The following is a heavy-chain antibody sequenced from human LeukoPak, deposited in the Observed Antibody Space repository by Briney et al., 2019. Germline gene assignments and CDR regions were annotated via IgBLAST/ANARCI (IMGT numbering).Heavy chain of an antibody. J-gene: IGHJ4*02. V-gene: IGHV3-7*03. D-gene: IGHD5-18*01. CDR2: IKQDGSEK. CDR1: GFTFSNYA. Sequence: PGGSLRLSCVASGFTFSNYAMHWVRQAPGKGLEWVANIKQDGSEKYYVDSVKGRFTISRDNAKNSLYLQMNSLRAEDTAVYYCAREGQLGFDYWGQRTLVTVSS. CDR3: AREGQLGFDY.